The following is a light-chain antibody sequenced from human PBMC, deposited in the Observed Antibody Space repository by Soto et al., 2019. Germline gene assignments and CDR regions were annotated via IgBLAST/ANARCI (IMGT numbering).Light chain of an antibody. CDR2: EVD. V-gene: IGLV2-8*01. CDR1: SSDVGYSNY. J-gene: IGLJ3*02. Sequence: QSALTQPPSASGSPGQSVTISCTGTSSDVGYSNYVSWYQQHPPKAPKLIIYEVDKRSSGVPDRFSGSKSGNTASLTVSGLQAEDEADYYCSSYADNDNVMSGGGTKLTVL. CDR3: SSYADNDNVM.